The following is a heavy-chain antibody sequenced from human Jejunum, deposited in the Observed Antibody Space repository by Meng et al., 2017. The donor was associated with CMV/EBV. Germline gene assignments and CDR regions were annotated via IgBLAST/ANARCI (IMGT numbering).Heavy chain of an antibody. D-gene: IGHD5-12*01. Sequence: ASGFTFRSYAMNWVRQAPGKGLEWVSTISGSGATTYYADSLKGRFTISRDNSMNTVYLQLNSLRAEDTAVYYCAKSRDSGYDLIDYWGQGTLVTVSS. CDR1: GFTFRSYA. J-gene: IGHJ4*02. CDR3: AKSRDSGYDLIDY. CDR2: ISGSGATT. V-gene: IGHV3-23*01.